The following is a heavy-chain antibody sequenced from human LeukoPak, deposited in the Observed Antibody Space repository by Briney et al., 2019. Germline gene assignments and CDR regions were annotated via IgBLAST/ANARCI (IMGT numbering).Heavy chain of an antibody. Sequence: GRSLRLSCAASGFTFSSYAMHLVRQAPGKGLEWVAVISYDGSNKYYADSVKGRFTISRDNSKNTLYLQMNSLRAEDTAVYYCARGLLRWLHSAFDYWGQGTLVTVSS. V-gene: IGHV3-30-3*01. CDR2: ISYDGSNK. D-gene: IGHD5-12*01. CDR1: GFTFSSYA. CDR3: ARGLLRWLHSAFDY. J-gene: IGHJ4*02.